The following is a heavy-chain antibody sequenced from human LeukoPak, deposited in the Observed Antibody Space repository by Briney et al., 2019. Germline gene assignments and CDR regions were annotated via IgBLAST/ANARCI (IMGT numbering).Heavy chain of an antibody. V-gene: IGHV4-39*01. CDR2: IYYSGST. J-gene: IGHJ3*02. Sequence: PSETLSLTCTVSGGSISSSSYYWGWIRQPPGKGLEWIGSIYYSGSTYYNPSLKSRVTISVDTSKNQFSLKLSSMTAADTAVHYCAGYGAFDIWGQGTMVTVSS. CDR1: GGSISSSSYY. CDR3: AGYGAFDI. D-gene: IGHD5-18*01.